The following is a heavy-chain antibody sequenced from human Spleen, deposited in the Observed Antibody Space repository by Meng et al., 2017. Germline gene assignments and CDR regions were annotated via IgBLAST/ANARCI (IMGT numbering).Heavy chain of an antibody. CDR1: GSIFSDHW. V-gene: IGHV3-48*03. CDR2: ISSSGSTI. Sequence: GESLKISCSGFNFGSIFSDHWMTWVRQAPGKGLEWVSYISSSGSTIYYADSVKGRFTISRDNAKNSLYLQMNSLRAEDTAVYYCATGGGSDYWGQGTLVTVSS. CDR3: ATGGGSDY. D-gene: IGHD1-26*01. J-gene: IGHJ4*02.